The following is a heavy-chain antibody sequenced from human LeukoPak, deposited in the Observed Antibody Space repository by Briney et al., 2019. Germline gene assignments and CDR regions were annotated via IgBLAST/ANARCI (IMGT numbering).Heavy chain of an antibody. D-gene: IGHD4-17*01. CDR3: AIVTTADGY. Sequence: ASVTVSCKASGYSFTGYYIHSVRQAPGQGLEWMGWINPTHGGTNYAQKFQGRVTMTRDTSISTAYMEVSRLRSDDTAMYYCAIVTTADGYWGQGTLLTVSS. CDR1: GYSFTGYY. V-gene: IGHV1-2*02. J-gene: IGHJ4*02. CDR2: INPTHGGT.